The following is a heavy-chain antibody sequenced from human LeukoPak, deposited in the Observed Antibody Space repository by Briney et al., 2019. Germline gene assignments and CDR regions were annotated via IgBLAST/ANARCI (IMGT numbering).Heavy chain of an antibody. D-gene: IGHD1-26*01. J-gene: IGHJ3*02. Sequence: ASETLSLTCTVSGYSISSGYYWGWIRQPPGKGLEWIGYIYYSGSTNYNPSLKSRVTISVDTSKNQFSLKLSSVTAADTAVYYCARTKGLWERAFDIWGQGTMVTVSS. CDR1: GYSISSGYY. CDR2: IYYSGST. V-gene: IGHV4-61*01. CDR3: ARTKGLWERAFDI.